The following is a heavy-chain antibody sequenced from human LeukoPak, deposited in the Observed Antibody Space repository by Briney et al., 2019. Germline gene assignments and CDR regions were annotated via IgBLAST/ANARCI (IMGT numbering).Heavy chain of an antibody. CDR1: GYTFTSYA. CDR2: INAGNGNT. J-gene: IGHJ4*02. Sequence: ASVKVSCKASGYTFTSYAMHWVRQAPGQRLEWMGWINAGNGNTKYSQKFQGRVTITRDTSASTAYMDLSSLRSEDTAVYYCARGRFGSCHDYWGQGTLVTVSS. V-gene: IGHV1-3*01. D-gene: IGHD3-10*01. CDR3: ARGRFGSCHDY.